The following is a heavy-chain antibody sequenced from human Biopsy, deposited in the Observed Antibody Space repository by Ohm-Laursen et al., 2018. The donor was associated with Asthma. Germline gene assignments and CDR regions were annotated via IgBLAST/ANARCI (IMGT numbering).Heavy chain of an antibody. J-gene: IGHJ4*02. CDR3: ARKAGSCISRTCYSLDF. V-gene: IGHV1-69*13. D-gene: IGHD2-2*01. CDR1: GGGGDAGG. CDR2: VGAGVGTT. Sequence: SVKVSCRAGGGGGDAGGVGGGGGGAGGGVGGGGGVGAGVGTTTYPQKFQDRVTITADDSTSTVYMELSSLRSEDTAVYYCARKAGSCISRTCYSLDFWGQGTLVTVSS.